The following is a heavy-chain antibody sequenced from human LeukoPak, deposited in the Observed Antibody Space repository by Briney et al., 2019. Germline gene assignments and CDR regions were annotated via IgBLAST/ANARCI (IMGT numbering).Heavy chain of an antibody. CDR2: INSSGST. CDR1: GASFSDNY. J-gene: IGHJ4*02. Sequence: KPSETLSLTCAVYGASFSDNYWSWIRQFPEKGLEWIGEINSSGSTSYNPSLNSRVIMSVDVSKNQFSLRLSSVTAADTAVYYCARGGYGPRLGNWGQGTLVTVSS. CDR3: ARGGYGPRLGN. V-gene: IGHV4-34*01. D-gene: IGHD3-16*01.